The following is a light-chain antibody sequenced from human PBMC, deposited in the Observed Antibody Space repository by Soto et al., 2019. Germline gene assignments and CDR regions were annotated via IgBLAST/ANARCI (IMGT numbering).Light chain of an antibody. Sequence: EIVMTQSPATRVVSAGQRATLSCRASQSVSSNLAWYQQKPGQAPRLLIFGASSRATGIPDRFSGSGSGTDFTLTISRLEPEDFAVYYCQQYAGSSTFGQGTKVDIK. J-gene: IGKJ1*01. CDR2: GAS. CDR1: QSVSSN. V-gene: IGKV3-20*01. CDR3: QQYAGSST.